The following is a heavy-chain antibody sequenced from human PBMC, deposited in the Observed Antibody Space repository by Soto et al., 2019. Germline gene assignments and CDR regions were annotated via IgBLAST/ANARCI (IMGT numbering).Heavy chain of an antibody. D-gene: IGHD6-19*01. CDR2: IIPIFGTT. CDR3: ARSGYSSGWEEDKNWFDP. CDR1: GGTFSSYA. Sequence: QVQLVQSGAEVKKPGSSVKVSCKASGGTFSSYAISWVRQAPGQGLEWMGGIIPIFGTTNYAQKFQGRVTITADESTSTAYMELRSLRSEDTAVYYCARSGYSSGWEEDKNWFDPWGQGTLVTVSS. V-gene: IGHV1-69*01. J-gene: IGHJ5*02.